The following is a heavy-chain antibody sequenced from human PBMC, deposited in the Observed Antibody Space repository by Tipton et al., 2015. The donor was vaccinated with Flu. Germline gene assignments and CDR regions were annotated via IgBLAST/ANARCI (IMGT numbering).Heavy chain of an antibody. D-gene: IGHD4-11*01. CDR2: ISRSGST. CDR1: GDSISSDYY. J-gene: IGHJ5*02. CDR3: ARRDYSNYVSDPKSWFDP. V-gene: IGHV4-38-2*01. Sequence: LRLSCAVSGDSISSDYYWGWVRQLPGKGLEWIGSISRSGSTNYNPSLKSRVTISIDTSKNQFSLKMKSVTAADLAVYYCARRDYSNYVSDPKSWFDPWGQGTLATVSS.